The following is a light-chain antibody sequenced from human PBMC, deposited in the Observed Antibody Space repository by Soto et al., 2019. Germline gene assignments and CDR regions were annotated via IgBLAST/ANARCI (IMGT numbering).Light chain of an antibody. CDR3: QQYWSPPLT. Sequence: DIVMTQSPDALAVSLGERATINCKSSQSIFFNSNNKNYLAWYQQKPGQPPKLLIYWASTRESGVPDRFRGSGAGTDFTLTISSLQAEDVAVYYCQQYWSPPLTFGGGTKVEIK. CDR1: QSIFFNSNNKNY. J-gene: IGKJ4*01. V-gene: IGKV4-1*01. CDR2: WAS.